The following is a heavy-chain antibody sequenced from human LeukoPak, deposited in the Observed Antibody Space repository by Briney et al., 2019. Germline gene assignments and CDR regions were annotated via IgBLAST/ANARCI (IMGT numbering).Heavy chain of an antibody. CDR1: GGSIGSYY. D-gene: IGHD2-2*01. CDR3: ARGIVVEPAAMSWFDS. CDR2: IYYSGST. Sequence: KPSETLSLTCTVSGGSIGSYYWSWIRQPPGKGLEWTGHIYYSGSTNYNPSLRSRVTISVDTSKNQFSLKLSPVTAADTAVYYCARGIVVEPAAMSWFDSWGQGTLVTVSS. V-gene: IGHV4-59*08. J-gene: IGHJ5*01.